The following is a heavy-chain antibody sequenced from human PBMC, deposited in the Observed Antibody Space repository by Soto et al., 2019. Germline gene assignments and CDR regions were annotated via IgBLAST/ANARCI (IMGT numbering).Heavy chain of an antibody. CDR2: IYYSGST. V-gene: IGHV4-59*01. CDR1: GGSISSYY. Sequence: SETLSLTCTVSGGSISSYYWSWIRQPPGKGLEWIGYIYYSGSTNYNPSLKSRVTISVDTSKNQFSLKLSSVTAADTAVYYCGRVGPRIDYYDFWSGYDYYYMDVWGKGTTVTVSS. D-gene: IGHD3-3*01. CDR3: GRVGPRIDYYDFWSGYDYYYMDV. J-gene: IGHJ6*03.